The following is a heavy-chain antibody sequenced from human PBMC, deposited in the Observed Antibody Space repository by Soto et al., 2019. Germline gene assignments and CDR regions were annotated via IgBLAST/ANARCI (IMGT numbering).Heavy chain of an antibody. D-gene: IGHD3-3*01. Sequence: GGSLRLSCAASGFTFSSYAMHWVRQAPGKGLEWVAVISYDGSNKYYADSVKGRFTISRDNSKNTLYLQMNSLRAEDTAVYYCARDFNDFWSGYHKYYYYYGMDVWGQGTTVTVSS. CDR2: ISYDGSNK. V-gene: IGHV3-30-3*01. CDR1: GFTFSSYA. CDR3: ARDFNDFWSGYHKYYYYYGMDV. J-gene: IGHJ6*02.